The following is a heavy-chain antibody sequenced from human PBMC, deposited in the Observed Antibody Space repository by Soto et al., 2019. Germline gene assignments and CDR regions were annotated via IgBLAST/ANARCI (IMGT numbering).Heavy chain of an antibody. J-gene: IGHJ4*02. CDR3: ASSSSDHLGSFDY. Sequence: SVKVSCKASGGTFSSYTISWVRQAPGQGLEWMGRIIPILGIANYAQKFQGRVTITADKSTSTACMELSSLRSEDTAVYYCASSSSDHLGSFDYWGQGTLVTVSS. D-gene: IGHD6-6*01. CDR1: GGTFSSYT. CDR2: IIPILGIA. V-gene: IGHV1-69*02.